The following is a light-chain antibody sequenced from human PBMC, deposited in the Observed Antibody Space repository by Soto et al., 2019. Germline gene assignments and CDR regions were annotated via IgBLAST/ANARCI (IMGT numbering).Light chain of an antibody. CDR1: QGISSY. J-gene: IGKJ4*01. V-gene: IGKV1-33*01. CDR2: DAS. Sequence: IRMTQSPSSFSASTGDRVTITCRASQGISSYLAWYQQKPGKAPKLLIYDASNLETGVPSRFGGGGSGTDFTFTISSLQPEDIATYYCQQSDNLPLTFGGGTKVDIK. CDR3: QQSDNLPLT.